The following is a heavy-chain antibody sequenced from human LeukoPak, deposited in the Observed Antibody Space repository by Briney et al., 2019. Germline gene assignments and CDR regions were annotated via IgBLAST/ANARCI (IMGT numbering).Heavy chain of an antibody. Sequence: SSQTLSLTCTVSGGSISSGDYYWGWIRQPPGKGLEWIGSIYYSGSTYYNPSLKSRVTISVDTSKNQFSLKLSSVTAADTAVYYCARADYGSGSRNFDYWGQGTLVTVSS. V-gene: IGHV4-31*03. CDR2: IYYSGST. CDR3: ARADYGSGSRNFDY. D-gene: IGHD3-10*01. J-gene: IGHJ4*02. CDR1: GGSISSGDYY.